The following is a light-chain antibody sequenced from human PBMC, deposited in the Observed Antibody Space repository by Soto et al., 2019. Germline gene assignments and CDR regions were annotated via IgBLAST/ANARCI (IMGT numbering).Light chain of an antibody. CDR2: DAS. Sequence: DIQMTQSPSSLSASVGDRVTITCQASHDIKKYLNWFQEKQGKAPKLLSYDASNLQTGVPSRFSGSGSRTHFTLTISSLQPEDSATYYFQRYDSLPPTSGQGTRLDIK. CDR3: QRYDSLPPT. J-gene: IGKJ5*01. CDR1: HDIKKY. V-gene: IGKV1-33*01.